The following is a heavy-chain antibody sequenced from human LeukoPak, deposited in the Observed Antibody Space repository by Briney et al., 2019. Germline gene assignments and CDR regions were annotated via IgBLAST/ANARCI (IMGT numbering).Heavy chain of an antibody. CDR1: GYTFTSYG. CDR2: ISGFNGET. CDR3: ARGGGSYSSSLLDS. V-gene: IGHV1-18*01. D-gene: IGHD6-6*01. J-gene: IGHJ4*02. Sequence: ASVKVSCKVYGYTFTSYGISWVRQAPGQGLEWIGWISGFNGETNYAQKVQGRVTMTIDTSINTAYMDLRSLTSDDTAVYYCARGGGSYSSSLLDSWGQGTLVTVSS.